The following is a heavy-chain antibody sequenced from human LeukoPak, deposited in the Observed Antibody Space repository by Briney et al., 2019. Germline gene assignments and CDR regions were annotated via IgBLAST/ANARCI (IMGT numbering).Heavy chain of an antibody. CDR3: ARGEGGYDSPFDY. J-gene: IGHJ4*02. CDR2: IYHGGST. CDR1: GGSISSGGYS. Sequence: SETLSLTCAVSGGSISSGGYSWSWIRQPPGKGLEWIGYIYHGGSTYYNPSLRSRVTISVDRSKNQFSLKLSSVTAADTAVYYCARGEGGYDSPFDYWGQGTLVTVSS. V-gene: IGHV4-30-2*01. D-gene: IGHD5-12*01.